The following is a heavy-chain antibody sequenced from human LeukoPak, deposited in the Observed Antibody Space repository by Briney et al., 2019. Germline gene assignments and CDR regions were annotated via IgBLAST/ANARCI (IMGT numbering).Heavy chain of an antibody. Sequence: ASVKVSCKASGGTFSSYAISWVRQAPGQGLEGMGGIIPIFGTANYAQKFQGRVTITTDESTSTAYMELSSLRSEDPAVYYCAREGHSSSWRDFDPWGQGTLVTVSS. V-gene: IGHV1-69*05. CDR2: IIPIFGTA. D-gene: IGHD6-13*01. CDR3: AREGHSSSWRDFDP. CDR1: GGTFSSYA. J-gene: IGHJ5*02.